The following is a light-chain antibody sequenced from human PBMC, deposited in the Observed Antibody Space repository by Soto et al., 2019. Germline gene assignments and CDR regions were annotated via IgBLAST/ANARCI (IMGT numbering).Light chain of an antibody. J-gene: IGLJ1*01. Sequence: QSVLTQPPSASGTPGQRVTISCSGSSSNIGSNYVYWYQQLPGTAPKLLIYRNNQRPSGVPDRLSGSKSGTSASLAISGLRSEVGAGYCSAACDVSLNGLYVLGNGTK. CDR2: RNN. CDR3: AACDVSLNGLYV. CDR1: SSNIGSNY. V-gene: IGLV1-47*01.